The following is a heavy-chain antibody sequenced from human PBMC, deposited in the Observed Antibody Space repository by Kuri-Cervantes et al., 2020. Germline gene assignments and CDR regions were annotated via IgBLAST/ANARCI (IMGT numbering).Heavy chain of an antibody. J-gene: IGHJ4*02. V-gene: IGHV3-30*02. D-gene: IGHD3-3*01. Sequence: GGSLRLSCAASGFIFDDYAMHWVRQAPGKGLEWLAFIRYDGGDEYYGDSVKGRFTVSRDNSKNTLFLQMSSLRPEDTAVYFCAGLTIYFDYWGQGSLVTVSS. CDR2: IRYDGGDE. CDR3: AGLTIYFDY. CDR1: GFIFDDYA.